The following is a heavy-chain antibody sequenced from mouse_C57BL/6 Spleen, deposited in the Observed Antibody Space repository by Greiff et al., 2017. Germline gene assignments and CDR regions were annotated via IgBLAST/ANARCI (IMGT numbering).Heavy chain of an antibody. CDR2: INPSNGGT. Sequence: QVQLQQPGTELVKPGASVKLSCKASGYTFTSYWMHWVKQRPGQGLEWIGNINPSNGGTNYNEKFKSKATLTVDKSSSTAYMQLSSLTSEDSAVYYYASEETAVVAPYAMDYWGQGTSVTVSS. V-gene: IGHV1-53*01. D-gene: IGHD1-1*01. CDR3: ASEETAVVAPYAMDY. CDR1: GYTFTSYW. J-gene: IGHJ4*01.